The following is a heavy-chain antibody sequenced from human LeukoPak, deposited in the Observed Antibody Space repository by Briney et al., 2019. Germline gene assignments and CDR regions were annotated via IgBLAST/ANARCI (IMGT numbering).Heavy chain of an antibody. Sequence: PGRSLRLSCAASGFTFSSYSMNWVRQAPGKGLEWVSGISWNSGSIGYADSVKGRFTISRDNAKDTLYVQTNSQRAEDTAVYYCANIDYYGMDVWGQGTTVTVSS. CDR3: ANIDYYGMDV. CDR1: GFTFSSYS. D-gene: IGHD2-15*01. V-gene: IGHV3-48*01. J-gene: IGHJ6*02. CDR2: ISWNSGSI.